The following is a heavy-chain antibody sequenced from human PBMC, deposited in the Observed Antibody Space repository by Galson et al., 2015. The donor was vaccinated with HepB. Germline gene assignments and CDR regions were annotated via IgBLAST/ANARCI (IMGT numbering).Heavy chain of an antibody. CDR2: IIPILGIA. CDR3: ASAPHSTLYLDY. V-gene: IGHV1-69*04. D-gene: IGHD6-13*01. Sequence: SVKVSCKASGGTFSSYAISWVRQAPGQGLEWMGRIIPILGIANYAQKFQGRVTITADKSTSTAYMELSSLRSEDTAVYYCASAPHSTLYLDYWGQGTLVTVSS. CDR1: GGTFSSYA. J-gene: IGHJ4*02.